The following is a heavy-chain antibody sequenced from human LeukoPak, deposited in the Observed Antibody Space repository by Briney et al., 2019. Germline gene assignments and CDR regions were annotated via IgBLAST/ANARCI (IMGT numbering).Heavy chain of an antibody. Sequence: ASVKVSCKASGYTFTNNYMHCVRHAPGQGLEWRGWINPNSDDTKNARKFQGSVTMTRDTSISTAYMALTTLRSDDTAVYYCTRGPNSSASDWFDPWGQGTLVTVSS. CDR1: GYTFTNNY. CDR2: INPNSDDT. J-gene: IGHJ5*02. V-gene: IGHV1-2*02. CDR3: TRGPNSSASDWFDP. D-gene: IGHD2-21*01.